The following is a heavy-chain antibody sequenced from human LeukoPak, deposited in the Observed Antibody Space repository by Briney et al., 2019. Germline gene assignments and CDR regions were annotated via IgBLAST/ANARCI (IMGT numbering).Heavy chain of an antibody. J-gene: IGHJ6*02. Sequence: ASVKVPCKASGYTFTGYYMHWVRQAPGQGLEWMGWINPNSGGTNYAQKFQGRVTMTRDTSISTAYMELSRLRSDDTAVYYCASERDFWSLDYGMDVWGQGTTVTVSS. V-gene: IGHV1-2*02. CDR1: GYTFTGYY. CDR3: ASERDFWSLDYGMDV. CDR2: INPNSGGT. D-gene: IGHD3-3*01.